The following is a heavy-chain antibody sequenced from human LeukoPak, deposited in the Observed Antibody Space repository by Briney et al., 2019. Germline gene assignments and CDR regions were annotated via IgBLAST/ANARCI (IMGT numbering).Heavy chain of an antibody. J-gene: IGHJ4*02. CDR2: ISWNSGSI. Sequence: GGSLRLSCAASGFTFDDYAMHWVRQAPGKGLEWVSGISWNSGSIGYADSVKGRFTISRDNAKNSLYLQMNSLRAEDTALYYCAKAPTYYHDSSGYIDYWGQGTLVTVSS. V-gene: IGHV3-9*01. CDR3: AKAPTYYHDSSGYIDY. D-gene: IGHD3-22*01. CDR1: GFTFDDYA.